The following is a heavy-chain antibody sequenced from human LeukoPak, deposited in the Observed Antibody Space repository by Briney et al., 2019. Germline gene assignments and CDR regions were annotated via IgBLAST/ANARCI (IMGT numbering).Heavy chain of an antibody. V-gene: IGHV3-23*01. J-gene: IGHJ4*02. CDR3: AKDRQWLVRGGFDY. CDR1: GFSFRSFA. CDR2: ISGSGGST. Sequence: GGSLRLSCAASGFSFRSFAMSWVRQAPGKGLEWVSAISGSGGSTYYADSVKGRFTISRDNSKNTLYLQMNNLRAEDTAVYYCAKDRQWLVRGGFDYWGQGTLVTVSS. D-gene: IGHD6-19*01.